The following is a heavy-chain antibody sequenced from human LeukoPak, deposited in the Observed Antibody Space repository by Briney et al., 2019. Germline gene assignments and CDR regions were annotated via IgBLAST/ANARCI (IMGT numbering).Heavy chain of an antibody. D-gene: IGHD1-14*01. Sequence: GGSLRLSCTASGFTFSSDSMSWVRQAPGRGLEWVSSISSRSDYIYYADSVKGRFTISRDNAKHSLFLQMNSLRAEDTAVYYCARGSTTEIGWNYWGQGTLVTVSS. V-gene: IGHV3-21*01. CDR3: ARGSTTEIGWNY. CDR2: ISSRSDYI. J-gene: IGHJ4*02. CDR1: GFTFSSDS.